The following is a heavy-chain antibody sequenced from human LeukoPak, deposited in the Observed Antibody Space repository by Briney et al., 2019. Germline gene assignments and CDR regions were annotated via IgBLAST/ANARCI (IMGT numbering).Heavy chain of an antibody. CDR2: IYKIGTT. CDR1: GDSVTGYF. CDR3: ARDKVAVDGPRFDP. D-gene: IGHD6-19*01. Sequence: SETLSLTCTVFGDSVTGYFLNWVRQPPGKGLEWIGHIYKIGTTNYNPSLKSRLTISADTSKNQFSLQLRSVTAADTAVYFCARDKVAVDGPRFDPWGQGTLVTVSS. V-gene: IGHV4-59*02. J-gene: IGHJ5*02.